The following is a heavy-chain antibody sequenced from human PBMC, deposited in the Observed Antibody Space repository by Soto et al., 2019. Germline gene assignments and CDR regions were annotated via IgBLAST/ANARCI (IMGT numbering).Heavy chain of an antibody. D-gene: IGHD2-2*01. CDR1: GGTFSSYA. CDR3: ARVLVVPAAEDTWEDY. CDR2: IIPIFGTA. Sequence: GASVKVSCKASGGTFSSYAISWVRQAPGQGLEWMGGIIPIFGTANYAQKFQGRVTITADKSTSTAYMELSSLRSEDTAVYYCARVLVVPAAEDTWEDYWGQGTLVTVSS. V-gene: IGHV1-69*06. J-gene: IGHJ4*02.